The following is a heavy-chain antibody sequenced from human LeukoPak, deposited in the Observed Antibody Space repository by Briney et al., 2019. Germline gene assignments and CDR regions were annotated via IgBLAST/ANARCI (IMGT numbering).Heavy chain of an antibody. CDR1: GFTFTTYS. J-gene: IGHJ4*02. V-gene: IGHV3-21*01. D-gene: IGHD4-17*01. CDR3: ARGHTAVTRHFDF. CDR2: ISSGSSAI. Sequence: GGSLRLSCEASGFTFTTYSMTWVRQAPGKGLEWVSIISSGSSAILSADALKGRFTISRDDAKNLLYLDMSSLRAEDTAVYYCARGHTAVTRHFDFWGQGTLVTVSS.